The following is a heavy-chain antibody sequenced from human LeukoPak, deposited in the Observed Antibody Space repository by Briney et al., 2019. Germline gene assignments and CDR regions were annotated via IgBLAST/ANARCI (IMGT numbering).Heavy chain of an antibody. CDR3: ARAPPITRGPFDP. CDR1: GYTFTRYG. J-gene: IGHJ5*02. D-gene: IGHD3-10*01. CDR2: INPNSGGT. V-gene: IGHV1-2*02. Sequence: ASVKVSCKASGYTFTRYGISWVRQAPGQGLEWMGWINPNSGGTNYAQKFQGRVTMTRDTSISTAYMELSRLRSDDTAVYYCARAPPITRGPFDPWGQGTLVTVSS.